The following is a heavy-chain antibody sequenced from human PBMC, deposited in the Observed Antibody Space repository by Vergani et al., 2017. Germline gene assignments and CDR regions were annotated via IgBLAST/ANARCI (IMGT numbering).Heavy chain of an antibody. D-gene: IGHD3-10*01. J-gene: IGHJ4*02. Sequence: EVQLVESGGGLVKPGGSLRLSCAASGFTFDDYAMHWVRQAPGKGLEWVSLISGDGGSTYYADSVKGRFTISRDNSKNSLYLQMNSLRTEDTALYYCASMVRGVITPPDYWGQGTLVTVSS. CDR2: ISGDGGST. V-gene: IGHV3-43*02. CDR3: ASMVRGVITPPDY. CDR1: GFTFDDYA.